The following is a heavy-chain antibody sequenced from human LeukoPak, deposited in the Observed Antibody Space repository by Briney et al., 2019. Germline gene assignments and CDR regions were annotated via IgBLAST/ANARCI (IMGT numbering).Heavy chain of an antibody. Sequence: PSETLSLTCTVSGGSISSYYWSWIRQPAGKGLEWIGRIYTSGSTNYNPSLKSRVTMSVDTSKNQFSLKLSSVTAADTAVYYCARDGIRGSSWYGGRRYYYYMDVWGKGTTVTVSS. CDR2: IYTSGST. V-gene: IGHV4-4*07. D-gene: IGHD6-13*01. CDR1: GGSISSYY. CDR3: ARDGIRGSSWYGGRRYYYYMDV. J-gene: IGHJ6*03.